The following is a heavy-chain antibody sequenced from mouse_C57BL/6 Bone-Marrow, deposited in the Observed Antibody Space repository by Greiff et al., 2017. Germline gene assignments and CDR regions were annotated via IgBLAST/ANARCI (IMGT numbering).Heavy chain of an antibody. CDR3: ARWDDYDDGYYYAMDY. J-gene: IGHJ4*01. V-gene: IGHV1-82*01. CDR2: IYPGDGDT. Sequence: VQLVESGPELVKPGASVKISCKASGYAFSSSWMNWVKQRPGKGLEWIGRIYPGDGDTKYNGKFKGKATLTADKSSSTAYMQLSSLTSEDSAVYFCARWDDYDDGYYYAMDYWGQGTSVTVSS. CDR1: GYAFSSSW. D-gene: IGHD2-4*01.